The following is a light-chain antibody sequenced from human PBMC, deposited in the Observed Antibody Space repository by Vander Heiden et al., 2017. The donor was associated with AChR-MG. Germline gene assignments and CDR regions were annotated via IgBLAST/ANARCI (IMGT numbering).Light chain of an antibody. Sequence: DIVMTQPPDSLAVSLGEGATINCKSSQSVLYSSNNKNYLAWYQQKPGQPPKLLIYWASTRESGVPDRFRGSGSGTDFTLTISSLQAEDVAVYYCQQDDSTPYTFGQRTKLEIK. J-gene: IGKJ2*01. CDR1: QSVLYSSNNKNY. V-gene: IGKV4-1*01. CDR3: QQDDSTPYT. CDR2: WAS.